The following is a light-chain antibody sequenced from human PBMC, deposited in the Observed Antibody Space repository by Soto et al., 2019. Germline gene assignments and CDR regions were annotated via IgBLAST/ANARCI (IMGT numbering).Light chain of an antibody. CDR3: QQYNDWPCT. Sequence: EVVMTQSPATLSVSPGERATLSCRASHSVSSNLAWYQQKPGRAPRLLIYGASTRATGIPAGFSGSGSGTEFTLTISSLQSEDFAVYYCQQYNDWPCTFGQGTKLEI. CDR1: HSVSSN. CDR2: GAS. J-gene: IGKJ2*02. V-gene: IGKV3-15*01.